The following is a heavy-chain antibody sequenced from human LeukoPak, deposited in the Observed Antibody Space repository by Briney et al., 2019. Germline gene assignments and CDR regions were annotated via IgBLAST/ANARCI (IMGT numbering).Heavy chain of an antibody. CDR1: GLTFSNYA. D-gene: IGHD3-9*01. Sequence: PGGSLRLSCAASGLTFSNYAMSWVPQAPGKGLEWVSAVTGSGVTTFYADSVKGRFTISRDNSKNTLYLQMNSLRDEDTAVYYCAKDVYFDWSLRRYFDYWGQGALVTVSS. J-gene: IGHJ4*02. CDR2: VTGSGVTT. V-gene: IGHV3-23*01. CDR3: AKDVYFDWSLRRYFDY.